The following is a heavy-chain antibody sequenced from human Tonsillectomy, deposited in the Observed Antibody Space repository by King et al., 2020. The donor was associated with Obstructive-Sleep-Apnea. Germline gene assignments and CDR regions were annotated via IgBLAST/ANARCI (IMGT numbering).Heavy chain of an antibody. V-gene: IGHV3-21*01. D-gene: IGHD2/OR15-2a*01. CDR1: GFTFSSYS. CDR3: ARDFSGPSEGYSDY. Sequence: QLVQSGGGLVKPGGSLRLSCAASGFTFSSYSMNWVRQAPGKGLEWVSSISSSSIYIYYADSVKGRFTISRDNAKNSLYLQMNSLRAEDTAVYYCARDFSGPSEGYSDYWGQGTLVTVSS. CDR2: ISSSSIYI. J-gene: IGHJ4*02.